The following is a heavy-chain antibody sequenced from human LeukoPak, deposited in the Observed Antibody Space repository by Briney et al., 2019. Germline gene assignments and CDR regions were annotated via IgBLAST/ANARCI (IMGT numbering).Heavy chain of an antibody. CDR3: ARGRDGYNFLNRGEYYYFDY. D-gene: IGHD5-24*01. V-gene: IGHV4-61*02. Sequence: SETLSLTCTVSGGSISSGSNYWSWIRQPAGKGLEWIGRFYTSGSTNYNPSLKSRVTISVDTSKNQFSLKLNSVTAADTAVYYCARGRDGYNFLNRGEYYYFDYWGQGTLVTVSS. J-gene: IGHJ4*02. CDR2: FYTSGST. CDR1: GGSISSGSNY.